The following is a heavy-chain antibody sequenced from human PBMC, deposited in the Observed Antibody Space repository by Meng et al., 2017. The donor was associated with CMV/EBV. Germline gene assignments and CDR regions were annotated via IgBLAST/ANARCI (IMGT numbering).Heavy chain of an antibody. V-gene: IGHV4-59*01. CDR1: GGSINTYY. Sequence: LRPSCTVSGGSINTYYWNWIRQPPGKGLEWIGYVYYNGSTNYSPSLKTRVTISVDTSKNQFSLKLRSVTAADTAVYFCARDSTSRDFYYYGMNAWGQGTTVTVSS. CDR2: VYYNGST. D-gene: IGHD3-3*01. CDR3: ARDSTSRDFYYYGMNA. J-gene: IGHJ6*02.